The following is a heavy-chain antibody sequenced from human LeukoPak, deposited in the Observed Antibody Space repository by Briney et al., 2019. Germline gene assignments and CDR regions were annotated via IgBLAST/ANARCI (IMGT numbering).Heavy chain of an antibody. D-gene: IGHD1-7*01. CDR2: MNGEGTTI. CDR1: GLTFRTTW. V-gene: IGHV3-74*01. J-gene: IGHJ4*02. CDR3: ATARNFRFEY. Sequence: GGSLRLSCATSGLTFRTTWMHWVRQAPGKGLMWVSRMNGEGTTIDYADSVKGRFTVSGDYAKNTLFLQMDNLRTEDTALYFCATARNFRFEYWGQGSLVIVSA.